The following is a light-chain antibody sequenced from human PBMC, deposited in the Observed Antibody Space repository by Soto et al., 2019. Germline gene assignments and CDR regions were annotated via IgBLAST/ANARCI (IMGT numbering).Light chain of an antibody. J-gene: IGLJ3*02. V-gene: IGLV2-14*02. Sequence: QSALTQPASVSGSPGQSITISCTGTSSDVGAYNLVSWYQHHPGRAPKLFIFDVSDRPSGVSNRFSGSKSGNTASLTISGLPAEDEAFYYCSSYTNTTTLVFGGGTKLTVL. CDR1: SSDVGAYNL. CDR3: SSYTNTTTLV. CDR2: DVS.